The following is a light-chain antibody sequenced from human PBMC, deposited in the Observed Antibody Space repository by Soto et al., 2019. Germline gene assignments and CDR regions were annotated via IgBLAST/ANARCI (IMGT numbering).Light chain of an antibody. J-gene: IGLJ2*01. CDR3: QTWGTGIRVV. CDR2: VNSDGSH. Sequence: VLTQSPSASASLGASVKLTCSLNSGHSSYAIAWHQQQPEKGPRYLMKVNSDGSHTKGDGIPDRFSGSSSGAERFLTISSLQSEDEADYYCQTWGTGIRVVFGGGTKVTVL. V-gene: IGLV4-69*01. CDR1: SGHSSYA.